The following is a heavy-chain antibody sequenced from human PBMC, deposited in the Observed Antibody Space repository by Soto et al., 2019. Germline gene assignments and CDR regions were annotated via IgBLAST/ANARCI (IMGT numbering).Heavy chain of an antibody. V-gene: IGHV1-46*01. J-gene: IGHJ4*02. D-gene: IGHD3-3*02. CDR3: ARGGATIVGVIDF. CDR2: FLASGGNT. Sequence: ASVEVSCKASGYSFFSYYIHWVLEAPGQGLEWMGRFLASGGNTDYAQRFRGRVSMTRDTSSTNTVSLELTSLTSDDTAVYYCARGGATIVGVIDFWGQGTRVTVSS. CDR1: GYSFFSYY.